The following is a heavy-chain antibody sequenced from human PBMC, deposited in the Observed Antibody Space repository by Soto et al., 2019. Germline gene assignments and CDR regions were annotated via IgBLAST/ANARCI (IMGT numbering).Heavy chain of an antibody. D-gene: IGHD1-26*01. CDR2: INQDGGVK. J-gene: IGHJ3*01. Sequence: EVQLVESGGGLVQPGGSLRLSCVASGFTFSNYWTNWVRQAPGKGLEWVASINQDGGVKHYVDSVKGRFTISRDNAKNSLYLQMNGLRAGDTAVYFCAALLNGYYTVIHFRGQGTTVTVSS. CDR1: GFTFSNYW. V-gene: IGHV3-7*03. CDR3: AALLNGYYTVIHF.